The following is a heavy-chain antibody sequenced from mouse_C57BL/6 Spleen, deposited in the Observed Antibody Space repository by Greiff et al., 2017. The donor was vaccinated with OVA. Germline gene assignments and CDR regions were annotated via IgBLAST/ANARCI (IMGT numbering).Heavy chain of an antibody. J-gene: IGHJ1*03. D-gene: IGHD2-5*01. CDR3: ARDGGYYSNCGDWYFDV. CDR2: ISSGGSYT. CDR1: GFTFSSYG. Sequence: EVKLMESGGDLVKPGGSLKLSCAASGFTFSSYGMSWVRQTPDKRLEWVATISSGGSYTYYPDSVKGRFTIARDNATNTLYLQLSSLKSEDTAMYYCARDGGYYSNCGDWYFDVWGTGTTVTVSS. V-gene: IGHV5-6*01.